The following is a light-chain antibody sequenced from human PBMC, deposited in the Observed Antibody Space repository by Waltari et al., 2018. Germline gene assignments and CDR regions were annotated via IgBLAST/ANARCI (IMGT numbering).Light chain of an antibody. CDR1: SSDVGSYNL. CDR2: EGS. V-gene: IGLV2-23*01. Sequence: QSALTQPASVSGSPGQSITISCTGTSSDVGSYNLVSWYRQLPGTAPKLMIYEGSKRPSGVSNRFSGSKSGNTASLTISGLQAEDEADYCCCSYAGSSTWVFGGGTKLTVL. CDR3: CSYAGSSTWV. J-gene: IGLJ3*02.